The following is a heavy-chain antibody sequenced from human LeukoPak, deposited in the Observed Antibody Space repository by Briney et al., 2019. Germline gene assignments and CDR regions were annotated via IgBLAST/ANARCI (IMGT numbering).Heavy chain of an antibody. CDR3: ARISGGSFDI. CDR2: IYSGGST. D-gene: IGHD3-10*01. CDR1: GFTVSSNY. Sequence: GGSLRLSCAASGFTVSSNYMSWVRQAPGKGLEWVSVIYSGGSTYYADSVKGRFTISRDKSQNILYLQMNRLRVEDTAVYYCARISGGSFDIWGQGTTVTVYS. V-gene: IGHV3-53*01. J-gene: IGHJ3*02.